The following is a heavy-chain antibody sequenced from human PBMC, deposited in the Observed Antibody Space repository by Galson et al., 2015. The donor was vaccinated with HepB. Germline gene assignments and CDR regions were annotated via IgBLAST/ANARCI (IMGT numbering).Heavy chain of an antibody. D-gene: IGHD3/OR15-3a*01. CDR3: ARGTVGLIRPRGDTLDY. V-gene: IGHV1-18*01. CDR2: ITACNGHT. J-gene: IGHJ4*02. CDR1: GFPFTSYG. Sequence: SVKVSCKASGFPFTSYGFTWVRQAPGQGFEWVGWITACNGHTNYAQKFQARVSLTTDASTRTAYMEMRNLRPDDTALYYCARGTVGLIRPRGDTLDYWGQGTLVTVSA.